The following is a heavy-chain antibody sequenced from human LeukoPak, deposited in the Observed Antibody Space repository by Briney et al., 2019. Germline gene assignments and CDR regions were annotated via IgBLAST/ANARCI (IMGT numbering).Heavy chain of an antibody. CDR2: INHSGST. J-gene: IGHJ4*02. CDR1: GGSFSGYY. D-gene: IGHD2-8*01. V-gene: IGHV4-34*01. Sequence: SETLSLTCAVYGGSFSGYYWSWIRQPPGKGLEWIGEINHSGSTNYNPSLKSRVTISVDTSKNQFSLKLSSVTAADTAVYYCARDLLGYCTNGVCYPQYYFDYWGQGTLVTVSS. CDR3: ARDLLGYCTNGVCYPQYYFDY.